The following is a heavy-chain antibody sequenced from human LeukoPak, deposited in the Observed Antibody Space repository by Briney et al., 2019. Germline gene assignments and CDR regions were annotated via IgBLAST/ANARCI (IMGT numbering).Heavy chain of an antibody. CDR2: ISAYNGNT. V-gene: IGHV1-18*01. CDR3: AGDYGGLVGATNYYYYGMDV. Sequence: ASVKVSCKASGYTFTSYGISWVRQAPGQGLEWMGWISAYNGNTNYAQKLQGRVTMTTDTSTSTAYMELRSLRSGDTAVYYCAGDYGGLVGATNYYYYGMDVWGQGTTVTVSS. D-gene: IGHD1-26*01. J-gene: IGHJ6*02. CDR1: GYTFTSYG.